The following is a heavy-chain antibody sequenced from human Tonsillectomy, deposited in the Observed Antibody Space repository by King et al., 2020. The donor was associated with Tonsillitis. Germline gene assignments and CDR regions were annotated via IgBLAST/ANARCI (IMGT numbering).Heavy chain of an antibody. CDR1: GFTFGDYG. D-gene: IGHD6-19*01. V-gene: IGHV3-20*04. CDR2: LTWNGGST. CDR3: ARGGIAVAGTIDEYYFDY. J-gene: IGHJ4*02. Sequence: VQLVESGGGVVRPGGSLRLSCAASGFTFGDYGMSWVRQAPGKGLEWVSGLTWNGGSTGYADSVKGRFTISRHNAKTSLYLQMNSLRAEDTALYYCARGGIAVAGTIDEYYFDYWGQGTLVTVSS.